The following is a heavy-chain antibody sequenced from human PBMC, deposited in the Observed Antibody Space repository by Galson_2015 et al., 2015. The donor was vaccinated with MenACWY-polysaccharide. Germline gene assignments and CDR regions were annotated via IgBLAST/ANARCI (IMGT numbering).Heavy chain of an antibody. V-gene: IGHV1-2*02. Sequence: SVKVSCKASGYTFTGYYMHWVRQAPGQGLEWMGWINPNSGGTNYADSVKGRFTISRDNSKNTLYLQMNSLRAEDTAVYYCAKEDSSSSEPYYYYYGMDVWGQGTTVTVSS. D-gene: IGHD6-6*01. CDR1: GYTFTGYY. CDR2: INPNSGGT. CDR3: AKEDSSSSEPYYYYYGMDV. J-gene: IGHJ6*02.